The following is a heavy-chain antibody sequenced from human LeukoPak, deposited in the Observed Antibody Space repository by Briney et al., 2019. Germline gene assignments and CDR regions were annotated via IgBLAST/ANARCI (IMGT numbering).Heavy chain of an antibody. CDR1: GGSFNAYY. D-gene: IGHD3-16*02. CDR3: ARGLRFIQGPGYYYMDV. V-gene: IGHV4-34*01. Sequence: SETLSLTCAVYGGSFNAYYWTWIRQTPGKGLEWIGEINHSGNTNYNPSLESRVTISADTSKNQFSLNLRCVTAADTAIYYCARGLRFIQGPGYYYMDVWGKGTTVTVSS. CDR2: INHSGNT. J-gene: IGHJ6*03.